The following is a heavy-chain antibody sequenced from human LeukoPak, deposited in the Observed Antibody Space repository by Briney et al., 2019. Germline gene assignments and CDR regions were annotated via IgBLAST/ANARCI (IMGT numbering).Heavy chain of an antibody. CDR1: GGSVSSGSYY. D-gene: IGHD2-2*01. J-gene: IGHJ4*02. CDR2: VYYSGST. Sequence: PSETLSLTCTVSGGSVSSGSYYWSWIRQHPGKGLEWIGYVYYSGSTYYNPSLKSRVTISVDTSKNQFSLKLSSVTAGDTAVYYCARGVNEYQSYYFDYWGQGTLVTVSS. CDR3: ARGVNEYQSYYFDY. V-gene: IGHV4-31*03.